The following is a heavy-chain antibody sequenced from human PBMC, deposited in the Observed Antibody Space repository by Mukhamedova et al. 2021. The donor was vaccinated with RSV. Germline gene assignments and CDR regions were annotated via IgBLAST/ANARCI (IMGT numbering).Heavy chain of an antibody. CDR2: VKVDGSEK. CDR3: ARGNADTNSFWGY. J-gene: IGHJ4*02. V-gene: IGHV3-7*05. Sequence: MTWVRQAPGKGLEWLARVKVDGSEKYYVDSVKGRFTISRDNAQSSLYLQMNSLRAEDTAVYYCARGNADTNSFWGYWGQGTLVTVS. D-gene: IGHD2-8*01.